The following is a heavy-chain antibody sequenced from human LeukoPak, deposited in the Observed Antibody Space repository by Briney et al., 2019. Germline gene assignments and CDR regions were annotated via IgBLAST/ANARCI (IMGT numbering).Heavy chain of an antibody. J-gene: IGHJ6*02. CDR1: GFSFYTYG. V-gene: IGHV3-33*01. CDR3: ATEVKAAAGIDTGSYYYYGMDV. CDR2: IWNDGSNK. D-gene: IGHD6-13*01. Sequence: PGGSLRLSCAVSGFSFYTYGIHWVRHAPGKGLEWVAVIWNDGSNKYYADSVKGRFTISRDNSKNTLYLQMNSLRTEDTAVYFCATEVKAAAGIDTGSYYYYGMDVWGQGTTVTVSS.